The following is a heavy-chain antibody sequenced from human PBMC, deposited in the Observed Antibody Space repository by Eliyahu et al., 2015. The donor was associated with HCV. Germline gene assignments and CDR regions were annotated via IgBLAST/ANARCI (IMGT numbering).Heavy chain of an antibody. CDR2: IKIDESDT. CDR3: ASYSYGRI. V-gene: IGHV3-74*01. CDR1: GFTFXSYW. J-gene: IGHJ4*02. D-gene: IGHD5-18*01. Sequence: EVQLVESGGGLVQPGGSLRLSXAASGFTFXSYWMHWVRQAPGKGLVWVSRIKIDESDTSYADSVKGRFTISRDNAKNTLYLQMNSLRVEDTAVYYCASYSYGRIWGQGTLVTVSS.